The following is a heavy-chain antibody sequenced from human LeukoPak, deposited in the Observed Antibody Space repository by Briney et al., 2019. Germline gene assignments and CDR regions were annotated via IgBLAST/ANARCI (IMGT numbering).Heavy chain of an antibody. CDR3: ARDPYLIAAADPTFDY. CDR2: INTNTGNP. D-gene: IGHD6-13*01. J-gene: IGHJ4*02. CDR1: GYTFTSYA. Sequence: ASVTVSCTASGYTFTSYAMNWVRQAPGQGLEWMGWINTNTGNPTYAQGFTGRFVFSLDTSVSTAYLQISSLKAEDTAVYYCARDPYLIAAADPTFDYWGQGTLVTVSS. V-gene: IGHV7-4-1*02.